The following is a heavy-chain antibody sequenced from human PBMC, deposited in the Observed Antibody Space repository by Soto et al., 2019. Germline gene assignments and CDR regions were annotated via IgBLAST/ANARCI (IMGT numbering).Heavy chain of an antibody. V-gene: IGHV1-3*01. CDR2: INAGNGDT. CDR3: ARDTALIQYYYGMDV. Sequence: ASVKVSCKASGYTFTSYGMHWVRQAPGQRLEWMGWINAGNGDTKYSQKFQGRVSITRDTSATTAFMELSSLRSEDTAVYYCARDTALIQYYYGMDVWGQGTTVTVSS. J-gene: IGHJ6*02. D-gene: IGHD5-18*01. CDR1: GYTFTSYG.